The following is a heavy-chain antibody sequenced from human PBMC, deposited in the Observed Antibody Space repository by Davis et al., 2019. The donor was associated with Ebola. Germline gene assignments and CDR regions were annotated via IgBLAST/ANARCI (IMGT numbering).Heavy chain of an antibody. CDR1: GFTFSTYG. D-gene: IGHD3-10*01. Sequence: PGGSLRLSCAASGFTFSTYGMHWVRQAPGKGLEWVAVISYDGSNKYYADSVKGRFTISRDNSKNTLYLQMNSLRAEDTAVYYCAKVILDYGSGSYIYYYYGMDVWGKGTTVTLSS. CDR3: AKVILDYGSGSYIYYYYGMDV. J-gene: IGHJ6*04. V-gene: IGHV3-30*18. CDR2: ISYDGSNK.